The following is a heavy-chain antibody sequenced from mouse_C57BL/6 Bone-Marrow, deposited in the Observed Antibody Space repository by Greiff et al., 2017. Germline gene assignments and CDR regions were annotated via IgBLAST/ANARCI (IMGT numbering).Heavy chain of an antibody. CDR1: GYTFTTYP. CDR2: FHPYNDDT. D-gene: IGHD1-1*01. Sequence: ESGAELVKPGASVKMSCKASGYTFTTYPIEWMKQTHGKSLEWIGNFHPYNDDTKYNEKFKGKATLTVENSSSTVYLKRILLTSDDAAVYYWARGSAYGSLDYWGQGTSLTVSS. J-gene: IGHJ2*02. CDR3: ARGSAYGSLDY. V-gene: IGHV1-47*01.